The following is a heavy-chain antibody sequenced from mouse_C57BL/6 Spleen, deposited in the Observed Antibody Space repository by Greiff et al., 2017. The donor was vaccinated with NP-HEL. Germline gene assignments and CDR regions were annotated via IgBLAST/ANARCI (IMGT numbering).Heavy chain of an antibody. CDR1: GFNIKTTY. Sequence: VQLQQSVAELVRPGASVKLSCTASGFNIKTTYMHWVNQRPEQGLEWIGRIDPANGNTKYAPKFQGKASITADTSSNTAYLQLSSLTSEGTAIYYCAQYYVGSGYGFGDWGQGTLVTVSA. CDR3: AQYYVGSGYGFGD. D-gene: IGHD1-1*01. J-gene: IGHJ3*01. CDR2: IDPANGNT. V-gene: IGHV14-3*01.